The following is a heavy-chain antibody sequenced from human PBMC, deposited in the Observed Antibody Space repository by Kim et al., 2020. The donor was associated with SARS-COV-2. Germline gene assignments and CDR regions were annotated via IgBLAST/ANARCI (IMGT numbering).Heavy chain of an antibody. D-gene: IGHD5-12*01. CDR2: IKSKSDGDKT. CDR1: GLTFNTAW. J-gene: IGHJ3*02. V-gene: IGHV3-15*01. Sequence: GGSLRLSCAASGLTFNTAWMCFVRQAPGKGLEWVGRIKSKSDGDKTDYAAAYVRGRFTISRDDSKNILYLQMDSLETEDTAVYYCTTSTGYDYYGAFDIWGQGTMVIVSS. CDR3: TTSTGYDYYGAFDI.